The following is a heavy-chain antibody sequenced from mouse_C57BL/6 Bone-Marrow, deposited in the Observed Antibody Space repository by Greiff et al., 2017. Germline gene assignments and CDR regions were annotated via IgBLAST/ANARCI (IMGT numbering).Heavy chain of an antibody. CDR1: GYTFTDYY. J-gene: IGHJ2*01. CDR2: IYPGSGTT. CDR3: SRTYYS. D-gene: IGHD1-1*01. Sequence: QVQLQQSGAELVRPGASVKLSCKASGYTFTDYYINWVKQRPGQGLEWIARIYPGSGTTYYNEKFKGKATLTVEKSSSTAYMQLSSLTSEDSAGYFCSRTYYSWGQGTTLTVSS. V-gene: IGHV1-76*01.